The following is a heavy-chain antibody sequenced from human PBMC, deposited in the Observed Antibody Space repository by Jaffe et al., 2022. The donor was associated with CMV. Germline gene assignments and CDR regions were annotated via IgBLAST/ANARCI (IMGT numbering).Heavy chain of an antibody. D-gene: IGHD3-10*01. CDR1: GFTFSEYV. J-gene: IGHJ6*03. V-gene: IGHV3-23*04. CDR2: IVGNGRGT. Sequence: EVQLVESGGDLVRPGGSLRLSCAASGFTFSEYVMTWVRQAPGKGLEWVSTIVGNGRGTYYGDSVKGRFIVSRDNSKNTLYLQMNNLRVEDTAVYHCAKALYYYGSGSYLRGAPQIYNMDVWGKGTTVTVSS. CDR3: AKALYYYGSGSYLRGAPQIYNMDV.